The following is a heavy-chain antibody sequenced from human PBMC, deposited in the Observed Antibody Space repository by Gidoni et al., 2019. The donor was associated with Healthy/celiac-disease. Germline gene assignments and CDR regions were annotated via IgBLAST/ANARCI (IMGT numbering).Heavy chain of an antibody. D-gene: IGHD3-10*01. CDR2: ISSSSSYT. J-gene: IGHJ4*02. CDR1: GFTFSDYY. Sequence: QVQLVESGGGLVKPGGSLRLSSAASGFTFSDYYMSWIRQAPGKGLEWVSYISSSSSYTNYADSVKGRFTISRDNAKNSLYLQMNSLRAEDTAVYYCARENYYGSGSYYVDYWGQGTLVTVSS. V-gene: IGHV3-11*05. CDR3: ARENYYGSGSYYVDY.